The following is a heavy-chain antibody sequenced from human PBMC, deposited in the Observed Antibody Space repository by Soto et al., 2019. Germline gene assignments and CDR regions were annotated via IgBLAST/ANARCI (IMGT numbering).Heavy chain of an antibody. D-gene: IGHD5-12*01. J-gene: IGHJ4*02. CDR3: ARGQEGVVATH. CDR2: IKDGGYT. CDR1: GGSLSGYY. V-gene: IGHV4-34*01. Sequence: QVQLQQWGAGLLKPSETLSLNCAVNGGSLSGYYWSWIRQPPGKGLEWIGEIKDGGYTNYSPSLKSRATISSDTSTTQFSLRLNSVTAADTGVYYCARGQEGVVATHWDQGALVTVSS.